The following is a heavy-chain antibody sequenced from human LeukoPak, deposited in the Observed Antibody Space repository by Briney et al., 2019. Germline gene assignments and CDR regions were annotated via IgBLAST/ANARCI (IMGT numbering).Heavy chain of an antibody. CDR1: GFTFSSYA. Sequence: SGGSLRLSCAASGFTFSSYAMSWVRQAPGKGLEWVSHISSSGSTIYYADSVKGRFTISRDNAKNSLYLQMNSLRAEDTAVYYCARPNYDFWSGDTNWFDPWGQGTLVTVSS. CDR3: ARPNYDFWSGDTNWFDP. D-gene: IGHD3-3*01. CDR2: ISSSGSTI. V-gene: IGHV3-48*04. J-gene: IGHJ5*02.